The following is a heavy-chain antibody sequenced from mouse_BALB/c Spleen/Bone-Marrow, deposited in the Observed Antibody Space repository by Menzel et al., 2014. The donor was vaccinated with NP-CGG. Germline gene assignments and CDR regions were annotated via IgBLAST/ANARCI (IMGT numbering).Heavy chain of an antibody. D-gene: IGHD2-4*01. V-gene: IGHV5-6-3*01. CDR2: IKSNGGST. CDR1: GFTFSSYG. J-gene: IGHJ3*01. CDR3: TSLSSMITAAWFAY. Sequence: LVESGGGLVQPGGSLKLSCAASGFTFSSYGMSWVRQNIDKRLELVATIKSNGGSTYYPDSVKGRFSISRDNAKNTLYLQMGSLKSEDTAMYYCTSLSSMITAAWFAYWGQGTLVTISA.